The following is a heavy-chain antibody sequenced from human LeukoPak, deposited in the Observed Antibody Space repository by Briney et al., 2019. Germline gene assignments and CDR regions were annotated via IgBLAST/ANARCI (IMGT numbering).Heavy chain of an antibody. D-gene: IGHD2-2*01. CDR1: GFTFISYA. CDR2: ISYDGSNK. CDR3: AREIIVVVPAAMSYFDY. Sequence: PGGSLRLSCAASGFTFISYAMHWVRQAPGKGLEWVAVISYDGSNKYYADSVKGRFTISRDNSKNTLYLQMNSLRAEDTAVYYCAREIIVVVPAAMSYFDYWGQGTLVTVSS. V-gene: IGHV3-30*04. J-gene: IGHJ4*02.